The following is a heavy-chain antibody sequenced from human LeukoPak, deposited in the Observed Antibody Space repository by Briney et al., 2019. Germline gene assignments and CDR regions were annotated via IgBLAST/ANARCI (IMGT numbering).Heavy chain of an antibody. CDR3: ARDCPGPPYDY. CDR1: GGSIRVSDTYG. J-gene: IGHJ4*02. CDR2: ISYSGTT. Sequence: PSETLSLTCTVSGGSIRVSDTYGWAWTRQPPGKGLEWIATISYSGTTYYNPSFKSRVTISIDTSKNQFSLKLSSVTAADTAVYFCARDCPGPPYDYWGQGTLVTVSS. V-gene: IGHV4-39*02.